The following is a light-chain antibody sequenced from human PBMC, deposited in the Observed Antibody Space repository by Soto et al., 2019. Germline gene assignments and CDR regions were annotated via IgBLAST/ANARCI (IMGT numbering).Light chain of an antibody. Sequence: QSALTQPASVSGSPGQSTPISCTGTSSDVGVYNYVSWYEQHPGKAPKPMIYDVSNRPSGVSSRFSGSQSGITASLTISGLQAEDEADYYCSSYTSSSTLDVVFGGGTKLTVL. CDR3: SSYTSSSTLDVV. V-gene: IGLV2-14*01. CDR1: SSDVGVYNY. J-gene: IGLJ2*01. CDR2: DVS.